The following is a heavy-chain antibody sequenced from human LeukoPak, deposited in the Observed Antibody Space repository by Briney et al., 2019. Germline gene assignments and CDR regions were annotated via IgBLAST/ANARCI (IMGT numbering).Heavy chain of an antibody. CDR2: INHSGSN. J-gene: IGHJ5*02. D-gene: IGHD3-3*01. CDR3: ARGKRVFGVVITDVGRWFDP. CDR1: GGSISGYY. Sequence: PSETLSLTCAVYGGSISGYYWSWIRQPPGKGLEWIGEINHSGSNNYNMSLRSRVTISVDTSKNHFSLKLSSVTAADTAVYYCARGKRVFGVVITDVGRWFDPWGQGTLVTVSS. V-gene: IGHV4-34*01.